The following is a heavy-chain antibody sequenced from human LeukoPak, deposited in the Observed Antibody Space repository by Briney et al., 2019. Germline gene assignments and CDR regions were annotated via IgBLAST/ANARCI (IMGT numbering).Heavy chain of an antibody. CDR1: GGSISRYY. J-gene: IGHJ6*03. CDR3: ARGLVSDFWSGYYPQHYYYYMDV. V-gene: IGHV4-4*09. D-gene: IGHD3-3*01. Sequence: SETLSLTCIVSGGSISRYYWSWLRQPPGKGLEWIGYIYSSGSTNYDPSLKSRVTISLDTSRNQLSLQLSSVTAADTAVYFCARGLVSDFWSGYYPQHYYYYMDVWGQGTTVTVSS. CDR2: IYSSGST.